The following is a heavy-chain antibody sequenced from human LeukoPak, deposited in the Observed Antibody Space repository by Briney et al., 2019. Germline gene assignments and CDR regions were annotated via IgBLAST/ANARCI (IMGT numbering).Heavy chain of an antibody. CDR1: GVSFSADK. V-gene: IGHV3-48*01. Sequence: GGSLRLSCEGSGVSFSADKMNWGREAPGKGLESGSYISSRSATIFYADSVKSRFTISRDNAKNSLYLQMNSLRPEDTAVYYCARGEIIIGWGPWESSNSPLGVWGQGTTVTVSS. CDR2: ISSRSATI. D-gene: IGHD2-2*01. J-gene: IGHJ6*02. CDR3: ARGEIIIGWGPWESSNSPLGV.